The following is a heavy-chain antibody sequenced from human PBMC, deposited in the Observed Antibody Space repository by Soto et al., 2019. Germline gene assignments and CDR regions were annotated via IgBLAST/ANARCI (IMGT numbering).Heavy chain of an antibody. V-gene: IGHV4-61*05. CDR3: ARVWGGAFDI. CDR2: IYYSGST. Sequence: SETLSLTCTVSGGSITSTSYYWGRIRQPPGKGLEWIGYIYYSGSTNYNPSLKSRVTISVDTSKDQFSLKLSSVTAADTAVYYCARVWGGAFDIWGQGTMVAVSS. CDR1: GGSITSTSYY. J-gene: IGHJ3*02. D-gene: IGHD3-10*01.